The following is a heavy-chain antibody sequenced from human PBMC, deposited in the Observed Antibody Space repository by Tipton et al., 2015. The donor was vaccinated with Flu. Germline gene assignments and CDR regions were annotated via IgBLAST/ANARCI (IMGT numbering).Heavy chain of an antibody. V-gene: IGHV4-34*01. CDR1: GGSFSGYY. D-gene: IGHD4-17*01. J-gene: IGHJ4*01. CDR3: ARLPRHYGDYPLDY. Sequence: TLTLTCAVYGGSFSGYYWNYIRQPPGRGLEWIGEINHSGIISYNPSLRSRVTMSVDTSKNQFSLNLTSVTAADTAVYYCARLPRHYGDYPLDYWGPGIMVTVSS. CDR2: INHSGII.